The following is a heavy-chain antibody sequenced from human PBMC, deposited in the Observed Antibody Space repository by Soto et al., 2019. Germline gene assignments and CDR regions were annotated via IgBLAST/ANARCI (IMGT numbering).Heavy chain of an antibody. D-gene: IGHD6-6*01. CDR2: IIPIFGTA. Sequence: QVQLVQSGAEVKKPGSSVKVSCKASGGTFSSYAISWVRQAPGQGLEWMGGIIPIFGTANYAQKFQGRVTITADESTSTAYMELSSLRSEDTAVYYCARLKSIAARRYYYYYGMEVWGQGTTVTVSS. V-gene: IGHV1-69*01. CDR1: GGTFSSYA. J-gene: IGHJ6*02. CDR3: ARLKSIAARRYYYYYGMEV.